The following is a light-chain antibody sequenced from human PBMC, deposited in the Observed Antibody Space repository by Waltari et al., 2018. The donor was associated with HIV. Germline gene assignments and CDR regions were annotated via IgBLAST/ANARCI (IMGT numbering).Light chain of an antibody. CDR2: EVS. V-gene: IGLV2-23*02. CDR1: SSDVGSYNL. CDR3: CSYAGSSTPFV. Sequence: QSALTQPASVSGSPGQSITISCTGTSSDVGSYNLVSWYQQYPGKVPKLMIYEVSKRPPGVSNRFSGSKSGNTASLTSSGLQAEDEADYYCCSYAGSSTPFVFGTATKVTVL. J-gene: IGLJ1*01.